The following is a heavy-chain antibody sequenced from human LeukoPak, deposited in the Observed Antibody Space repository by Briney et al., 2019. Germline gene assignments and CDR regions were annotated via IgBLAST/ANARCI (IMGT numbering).Heavy chain of an antibody. D-gene: IGHD6-19*01. J-gene: IGHJ4*02. CDR3: AREGSGWYGDY. CDR2: IWYDGSKE. CDR1: GFSFSTYG. V-gene: IGHV3-33*01. Sequence: GRSLRLPCAASGFSFSTYGMHWVRQAPGKGLEWVAVIWYDGSKEYYADSVKGRVTISRDTSKNTLYLQMNSLRVEDTAVYYCAREGSGWYGDYWGQGTLVTVSS.